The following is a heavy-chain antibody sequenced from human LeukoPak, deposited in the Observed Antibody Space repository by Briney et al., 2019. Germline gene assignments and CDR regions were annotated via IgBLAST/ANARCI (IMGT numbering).Heavy chain of an antibody. CDR1: GGSISSYY. CDR2: IYYSGST. V-gene: IGHV4-59*12. J-gene: IGHJ4*02. D-gene: IGHD1-14*01. Sequence: SETLSLTCTVSGGSISSYYWSWIRQPPGKGLEWIGYIYYSGSTNYNPSLKSRVTMSVDTSKNQFSLKLSSVTAADTAVYYCARDLTKYYFDYWGQGTLVTVSS. CDR3: ARDLTKYYFDY.